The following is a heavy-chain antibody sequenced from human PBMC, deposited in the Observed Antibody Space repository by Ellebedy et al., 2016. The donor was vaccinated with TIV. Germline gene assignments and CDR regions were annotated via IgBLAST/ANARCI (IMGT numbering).Heavy chain of an antibody. CDR2: IRSKAYGGTT. Sequence: GGSLRLSCTASGFTFGDYAMSWVRQAPGKGLEWVGFIRSKAYGGTTEYAASVKGRFTISRDDSKSIAYLQMNSLKTEDTAVYYCTRDFRKDSYGHGVYWGQGTLVTVSS. J-gene: IGHJ4*02. CDR3: TRDFRKDSYGHGVY. CDR1: GFTFGDYA. V-gene: IGHV3-49*04. D-gene: IGHD5-18*01.